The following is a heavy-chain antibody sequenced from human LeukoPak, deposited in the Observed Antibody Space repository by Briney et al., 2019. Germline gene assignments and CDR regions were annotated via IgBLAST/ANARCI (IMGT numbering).Heavy chain of an antibody. V-gene: IGHV4-59*01. D-gene: IGHD3-22*01. CDR3: ARRGYYYDSRGYYYFDY. Sequence: PSETLSLTCTVSGGSISSYYWSWIRQPPGKGLEWIGYIYYSGSTNYNPSLKSRVTISVDTSKNQFSLRLSSVTAADTAVYHCARRGYYYDSRGYYYFDYWGQGTLVTVSS. J-gene: IGHJ4*02. CDR2: IYYSGST. CDR1: GGSISSYY.